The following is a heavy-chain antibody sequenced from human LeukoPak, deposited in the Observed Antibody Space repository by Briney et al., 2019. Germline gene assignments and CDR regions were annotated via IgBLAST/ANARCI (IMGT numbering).Heavy chain of an antibody. V-gene: IGHV3-30*18. CDR3: AKSTSSSYFDY. J-gene: IGHJ4*02. CDR2: ISYDGSNK. Sequence: GGSLRLSCAASGFTFSSHGMHWVRQAPGKGLEWVAVISYDGSNKYYADSVKGRFTISRDNSKNTLYLQMNSLRAEDTAVYYCAKSTSSSYFDYWGRGTLVTVSS. CDR1: GFTFSSHG. D-gene: IGHD2-2*01.